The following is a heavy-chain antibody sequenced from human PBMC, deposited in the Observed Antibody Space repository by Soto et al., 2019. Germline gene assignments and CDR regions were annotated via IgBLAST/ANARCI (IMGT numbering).Heavy chain of an antibody. Sequence: QVQLVQSGAEVKKPGASVKVSCKASGYTFTSYYMHWVRQAPGQGLEWMGIINPSGGSTSYAQKCQGRVTRTRDTSPSTVYMELSSLRSEDTAVYYCARDFATVTTYHYDYGMDVWGQGTTVTVSS. CDR2: INPSGGST. CDR1: GYTFTSYY. V-gene: IGHV1-46*03. D-gene: IGHD4-17*01. J-gene: IGHJ6*02. CDR3: ARDFATVTTYHYDYGMDV.